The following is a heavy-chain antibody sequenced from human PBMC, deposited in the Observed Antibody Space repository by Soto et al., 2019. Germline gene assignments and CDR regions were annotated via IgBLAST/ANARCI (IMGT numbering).Heavy chain of an antibody. CDR2: ISYDGSNK. Sequence: GSLRLSCAASGFTFSSYGMHWVRQAPGKGLEWVAVISYDGSNKYYADSVKGRFTISRDNSKNTLYLQMNSLRAEDTAVYYCAKDLPPSRITIFGVVIIPRDNYYYYGMDVWCQGTTVTVSS. CDR3: AKDLPPSRITIFGVVIIPRDNYYYYGMDV. V-gene: IGHV3-30*18. CDR1: GFTFSSYG. D-gene: IGHD3-3*01. J-gene: IGHJ6*02.